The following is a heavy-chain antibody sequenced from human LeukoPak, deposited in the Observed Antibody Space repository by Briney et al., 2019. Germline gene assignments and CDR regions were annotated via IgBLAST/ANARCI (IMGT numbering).Heavy chain of an antibody. Sequence: SETLSLTCTVSGGSISSSSYYWGWIRQPPGKGLEWIGSIYYSGSTYYNPSLKSRVTISVDTSKNQFSLKLSSVTAADTAVYYCARPGPYYDSSGYYYNWFDPWGQGTLVTVSS. D-gene: IGHD3-22*01. CDR3: ARPGPYYDSSGYYYNWFDP. J-gene: IGHJ5*02. CDR1: GGSISSSSYY. CDR2: IYYSGST. V-gene: IGHV4-39*01.